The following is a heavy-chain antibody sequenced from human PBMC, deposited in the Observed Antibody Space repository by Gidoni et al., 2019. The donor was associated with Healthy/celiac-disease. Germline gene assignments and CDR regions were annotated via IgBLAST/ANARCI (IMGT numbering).Heavy chain of an antibody. J-gene: IGHJ3*01. Sequence: VQLVQSGAEVKKPGESLKISCKGSGYSFTSYWIAWVRQMPGKGLEWMGIIYPDDSDIRYSPSFQGQVTISADRSISTAYLQWSSLKASDTAMYYCARTDGMAARLLSLWGQGTMVTVSS. CDR2: IYPDDSDI. CDR3: ARTDGMAARLLSL. D-gene: IGHD6-6*01. V-gene: IGHV5-51*01. CDR1: GYSFTSYW.